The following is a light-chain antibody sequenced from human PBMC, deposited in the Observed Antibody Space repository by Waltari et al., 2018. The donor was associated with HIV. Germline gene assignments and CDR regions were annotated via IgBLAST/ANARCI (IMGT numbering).Light chain of an antibody. CDR3: QQYDSYPLT. Sequence: DFQMTQSPATLSASVGDRVIITCRASQSISSWLAWYQQKPGKAPKILIYKASSLGRGVPSRFSGSGSGTEFTLTISSLQPADFATYYCQQYDSYPLTFGGGTRVEIK. CDR1: QSISSW. J-gene: IGKJ4*01. CDR2: KAS. V-gene: IGKV1-5*03.